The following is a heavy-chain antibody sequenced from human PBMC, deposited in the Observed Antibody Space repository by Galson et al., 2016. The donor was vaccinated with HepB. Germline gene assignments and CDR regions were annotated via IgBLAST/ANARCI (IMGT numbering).Heavy chain of an antibody. V-gene: IGHV1-18*01. J-gene: IGHJ4*02. CDR3: ARLAAGTMAGDY. Sequence: GNTNYAQKLQGRVTMTTDTSTNTAYMELRSLRSDDTAVYFCARLAAGTMAGDYWGQGTLVTVSS. CDR2: GNT. D-gene: IGHD6-25*01.